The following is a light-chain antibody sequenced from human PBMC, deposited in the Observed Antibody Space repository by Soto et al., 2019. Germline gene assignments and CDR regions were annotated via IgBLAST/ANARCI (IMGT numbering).Light chain of an antibody. J-gene: IGKJ2*01. CDR3: QQSGSSFYT. CDR1: QSVSSAY. V-gene: IGKV3-20*01. CDR2: GAS. Sequence: EIVLTQSPGTLSLSPGERATLSCRASQSVSSAYLAWYQQIPGQAPWLLIYGASSRAAGIPDRFSGSGYGTDFTLTISGVEPEDFAVYYCQQSGSSFYTFGQGTKLEIK.